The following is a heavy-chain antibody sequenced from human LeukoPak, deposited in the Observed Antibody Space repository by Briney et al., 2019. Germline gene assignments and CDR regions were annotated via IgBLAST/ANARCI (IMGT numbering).Heavy chain of an antibody. V-gene: IGHV3-23*01. CDR2: ISGSGTST. CDR3: AKVGIEQWLSQGQFFDY. D-gene: IGHD6-19*01. Sequence: GGSLRLSCAASGFTFSSSAMIWVRQAPGKGLEWVSSISGSGTSTYYADSVKGRFTISRDNSKNTLYLQMNSLRAEDTAVYYCAKVGIEQWLSQGQFFDYWGQGTLVTVSS. CDR1: GFTFSSSA. J-gene: IGHJ4*02.